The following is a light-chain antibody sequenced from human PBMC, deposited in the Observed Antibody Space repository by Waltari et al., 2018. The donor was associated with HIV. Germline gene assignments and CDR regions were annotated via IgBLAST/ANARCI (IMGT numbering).Light chain of an antibody. V-gene: IGKV3-20*01. CDR1: QSVSSSY. Sequence: EIVLTQSPGTLSLSPGERATLSCRASQSVSSSYLAWYQQKPGQAPRLLLYGASSRATGIPDRFSGSGSGTDFTLTISRLEPEDFAVYYCQQYGSSPPYTFGQGTKLDIK. CDR2: GAS. CDR3: QQYGSSPPYT. J-gene: IGKJ2*01.